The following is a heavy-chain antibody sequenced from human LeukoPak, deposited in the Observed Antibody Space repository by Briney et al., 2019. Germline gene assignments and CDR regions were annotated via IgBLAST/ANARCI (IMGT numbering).Heavy chain of an antibody. CDR3: VSFYETY. CDR1: GFSFSRYW. V-gene: IGHV3-74*01. J-gene: IGHJ4*02. CDR2: INSDGSST. D-gene: IGHD2/OR15-2a*01. Sequence: PGGSLRLSCAASGFSFSRYWMHWVRQAPGKGLVWVSRINSDGSSTRYADSVKGRFTISKDNAKNTVYLQMNSLRAEDTAVYYCVSFYETYWGRGTLVTVSS.